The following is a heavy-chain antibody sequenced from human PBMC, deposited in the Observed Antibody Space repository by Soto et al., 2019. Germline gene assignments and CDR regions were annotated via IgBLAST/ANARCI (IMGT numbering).Heavy chain of an antibody. D-gene: IGHD1-1*01. CDR1: GFTFSSYA. CDR2: ISSNGGST. CDR3: ARDMHGTLSDAFDI. J-gene: IGHJ3*02. V-gene: IGHV3-64*01. Sequence: GGSLRLSCAASGFTFSSYAMHWVRQAPGKGLEYVSAISSNGGSTYYANSVKGRFTISRDNSKNTLYLQMGSLRAEDMAVYYCARDMHGTLSDAFDIWGQGTMVTVSS.